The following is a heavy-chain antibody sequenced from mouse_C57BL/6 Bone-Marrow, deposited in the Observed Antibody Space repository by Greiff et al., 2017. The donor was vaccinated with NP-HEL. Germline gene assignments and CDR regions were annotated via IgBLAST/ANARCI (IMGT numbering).Heavy chain of an antibody. CDR1: GYTFTSYW. CDR3: ARRGYYYGSSYVLYFDV. J-gene: IGHJ1*03. Sequence: VQLQQPGAELVKPGASVKLSCKASGYTFTSYWMHWVKQRPGRGLEWSGRIDPNSGGTKYNEKFKSKATLTVDKPSSTANMQLSSLTSEDSAVYYCARRGYYYGSSYVLYFDVWGTGTTVTVSS. CDR2: IDPNSGGT. D-gene: IGHD1-1*01. V-gene: IGHV1-72*01.